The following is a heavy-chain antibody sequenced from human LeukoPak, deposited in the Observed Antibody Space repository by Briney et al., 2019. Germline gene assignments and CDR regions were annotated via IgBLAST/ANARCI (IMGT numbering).Heavy chain of an antibody. CDR2: INSDGSST. J-gene: IGHJ3*02. Sequence: GGSLRLSCAASGFTFSSYWMHWVRQAPGKGLVWVSRINSDGSSTSYADSVKGRFTISRDNAKNTLYLQMNSLRAEDTAVYYCARDRGYCSGGSCYGAFDIWGQGTMVTVSP. D-gene: IGHD2-15*01. CDR1: GFTFSSYW. V-gene: IGHV3-74*01. CDR3: ARDRGYCSGGSCYGAFDI.